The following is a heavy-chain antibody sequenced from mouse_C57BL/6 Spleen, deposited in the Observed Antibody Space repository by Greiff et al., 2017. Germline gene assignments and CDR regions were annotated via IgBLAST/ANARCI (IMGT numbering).Heavy chain of an antibody. CDR2: INPNNGGT. CDR3: ARGHYGSYYAMDY. Sequence: EVQLHQSGPELVKPGASVKISCKASGYTFTDYYMNWVRQSHGKSLEWIGDINPNNGGTSYNQKFKGKATLTVDKSSSTAYMELRSLTSEDSAVYYCARGHYGSYYAMDYWGQGTSVTVSS. CDR1: GYTFTDYY. J-gene: IGHJ4*01. D-gene: IGHD1-1*01. V-gene: IGHV1-26*01.